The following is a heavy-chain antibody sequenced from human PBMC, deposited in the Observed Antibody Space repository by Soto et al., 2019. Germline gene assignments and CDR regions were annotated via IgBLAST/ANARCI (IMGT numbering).Heavy chain of an antibody. CDR2: IIPIIGTP. V-gene: IGHV1-69*13. D-gene: IGHD3-10*01. CDR1: RGTFRHQV. J-gene: IGHJ4*02. Sequence: GAPVNLSRKSSRGTFRHQVYNRVLLEPRPGLEWMGGIIPIIGTPNYAQKFQGRVTITADASTNTVYLEVSSLRSQDAAVYYCARDLEFRDGNISHLDYWGQGTLLTVSS. CDR3: ARDLEFRDGNISHLDY.